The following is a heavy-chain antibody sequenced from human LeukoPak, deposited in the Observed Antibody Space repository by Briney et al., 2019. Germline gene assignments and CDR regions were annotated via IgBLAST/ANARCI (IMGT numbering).Heavy chain of an antibody. CDR3: ARSDSSSLPSDY. J-gene: IGHJ4*02. CDR1: GGPISSYY. V-gene: IGHV4-59*01. Sequence: SETLSLTCTVSGGPISSYYWTWIRQPPGKGLEWIGYIYYSGITNYNPSLKSRVTISVDTSKNQFSLKLTSVTAADTAMYYCARSDSSSLPSDYWGQGTLVTVSS. D-gene: IGHD6-6*01. CDR2: IYYSGIT.